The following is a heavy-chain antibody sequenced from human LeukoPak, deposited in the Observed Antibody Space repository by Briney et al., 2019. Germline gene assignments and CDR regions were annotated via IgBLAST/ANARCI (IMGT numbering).Heavy chain of an antibody. CDR1: GFTFSRNV. J-gene: IGHJ6*03. Sequence: PGRSLRLSCAASGFTFSRNVMHWVRQAPGKGIEWVALISYDGNNKFYADSVKGRSTISRDNSRNTLYLQMNSLRGEDAAVYSCARGGIPTGPYYYFYYMDVWGKGTAATVSS. CDR2: ISYDGNNK. D-gene: IGHD3-10*01. V-gene: IGHV3-30*01. CDR3: ARGGIPTGPYYYFYYMDV.